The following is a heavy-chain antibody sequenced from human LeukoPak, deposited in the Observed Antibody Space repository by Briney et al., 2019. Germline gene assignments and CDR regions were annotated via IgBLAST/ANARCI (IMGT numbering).Heavy chain of an antibody. CDR2: INHSGST. V-gene: IGHV4-34*01. CDR3: ARGDGYGSGSYPLFDY. CDR1: GGSFSGYY. Sequence: PSETLSLTCAVSGGSFSGYYWSWIRQPPGKGLEWIGEINHSGSTNYNPSLKSRVTISVDTSKNQFSLKLSSVTAADTAVYYCARGDGYGSGSYPLFDYWGQGTLVTVSS. J-gene: IGHJ4*02. D-gene: IGHD3-10*01.